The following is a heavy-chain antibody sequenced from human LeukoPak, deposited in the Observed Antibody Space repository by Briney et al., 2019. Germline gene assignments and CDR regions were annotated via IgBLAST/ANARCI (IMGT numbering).Heavy chain of an antibody. V-gene: IGHV3-21*04. CDR3: AKDLISPRRVGSSEKLDY. Sequence: GGSLRLSCVASGFGFSSYTMNWVRQAPGKGLEWVSSISSGSSYIYYADSVKGRFTISRHNSKNTLYLEMNSLRAEDTAIYYCAKDLISPRRVGSSEKLDYWGQGTLVTVSS. CDR1: GFGFSSYT. J-gene: IGHJ4*02. D-gene: IGHD3-10*01. CDR2: ISSGSSYI.